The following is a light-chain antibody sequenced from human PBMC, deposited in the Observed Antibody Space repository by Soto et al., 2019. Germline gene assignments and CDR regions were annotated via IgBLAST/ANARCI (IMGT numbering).Light chain of an antibody. CDR3: ISYTSSSTPYV. CDR1: SSDVGGYNY. CDR2: EVS. V-gene: IGLV2-14*01. J-gene: IGLJ1*01. Sequence: QSVLTQPPSASGSPGQSVTISCTGTSSDVGGYNYVSWYQHHPGKAPKLMIYEVSNRPSGVSNRFSGSKSGNTASLTISGLQAEDEADYYCISYTSSSTPYVLGTGTKLTVL.